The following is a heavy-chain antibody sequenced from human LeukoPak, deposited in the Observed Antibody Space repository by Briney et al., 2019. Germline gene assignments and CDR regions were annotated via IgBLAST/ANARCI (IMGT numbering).Heavy chain of an antibody. CDR1: GFAFSSHW. CDR3: ARDGIAVAGKDY. Sequence: AGGSLRLSCAASGFAFSSHWMHWVRQVPGKGLVWVSRINRDGSSANYADSVKGRFTISRDNAKNTLYLQMNSLRAEDTAVYYCARDGIAVAGKDYWGQGTLVTVSP. D-gene: IGHD6-19*01. CDR2: INRDGSSA. J-gene: IGHJ4*02. V-gene: IGHV3-74*01.